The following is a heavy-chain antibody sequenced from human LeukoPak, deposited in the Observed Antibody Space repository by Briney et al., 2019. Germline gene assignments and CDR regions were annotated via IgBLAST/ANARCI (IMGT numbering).Heavy chain of an antibody. J-gene: IGHJ4*02. CDR2: ISGSGDYT. CDR3: AKAWFGERSGGGFDY. Sequence: GGSLRLSCAASGFPFNSHAMSWVRLAPGKGLDWVSTISGSGDYTFYADSVKGRFVISTDNSKNSLYLQMNSLRTEDTALYYCAKAWFGERSGGGFDYWGQGTLVTVSS. CDR1: GFPFNSHA. D-gene: IGHD3-10*01. V-gene: IGHV3-23*01.